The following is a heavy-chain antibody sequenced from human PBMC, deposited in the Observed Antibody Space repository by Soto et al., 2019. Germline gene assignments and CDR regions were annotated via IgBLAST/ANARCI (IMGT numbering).Heavy chain of an antibody. V-gene: IGHV4-59*01. CDR2: IYYSGST. CDR3: ARAVEIATIIDY. D-gene: IGHD1-26*01. CDR1: GGSISSYY. Sequence: PSETLSLTCTVSGGSISSYYWSWIRQPPGKGLEWIGYIYYSGSTNYNPSLKSRVTISVDTSKNQFSLKLSSVTAADTAVYYCARAVEIATIIDYWGQGTLVTVSS. J-gene: IGHJ4*02.